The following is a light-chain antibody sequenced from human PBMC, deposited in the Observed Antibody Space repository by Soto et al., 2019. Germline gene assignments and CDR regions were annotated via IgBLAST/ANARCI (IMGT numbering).Light chain of an antibody. CDR3: SSYKTTNTLYV. CDR1: NSDVGAYNY. CDR2: EVF. V-gene: IGLV2-14*01. J-gene: IGLJ7*01. Sequence: QSALTQPASVSGSPGQSITIPCTGTNSDVGAYNYVSWYQHHPGKAPKLMIYEVFIRPSGVSSRFSGSKSGSTASLTISGLLAEDEADYYCSSYKTTNTLYVFGTGTQLTVL.